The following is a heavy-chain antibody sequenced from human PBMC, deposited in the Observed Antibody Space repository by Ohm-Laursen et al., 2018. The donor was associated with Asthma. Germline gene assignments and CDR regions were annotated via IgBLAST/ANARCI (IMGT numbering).Heavy chain of an antibody. V-gene: IGHV3-30*18. CDR3: AKDFVPARYYYYGMDV. D-gene: IGHD2-2*01. J-gene: IGHJ6*02. Sequence: SFRLSCAATGFTFSSYGMHWVRQAPGKGLEWVAVISYDGSNKYYADSVKGRFTISRDNSKNTLYLQMNSLRAEDTAVYYCAKDFVPARYYYYGMDVWGQGTTVTVSS. CDR1: GFTFSSYG. CDR2: ISYDGSNK.